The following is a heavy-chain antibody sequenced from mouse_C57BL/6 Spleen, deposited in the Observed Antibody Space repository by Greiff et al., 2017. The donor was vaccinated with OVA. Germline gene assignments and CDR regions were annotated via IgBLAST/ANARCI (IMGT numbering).Heavy chain of an antibody. CDR2: IRLKSDNYAT. J-gene: IGHJ4*01. D-gene: IGHD1-1*01. V-gene: IGHV6-3*01. CDR1: GFTFSNYW. Sequence: EVQLQESGGGLVQPGGSMKLSCVASGFTFSNYWMNWVRQSPEKGLEWVAQIRLKSDNYATHYAESVKGRFTISRDDSKSSVYLQMNNLRAEDTGIYYCTVYYYGSSYSYYAMDYWGQGTSVTVSS. CDR3: TVYYYGSSYSYYAMDY.